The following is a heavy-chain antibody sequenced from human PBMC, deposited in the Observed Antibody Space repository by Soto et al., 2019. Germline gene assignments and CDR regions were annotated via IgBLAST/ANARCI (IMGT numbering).Heavy chain of an antibody. CDR1: GFTFSSYS. D-gene: IGHD1-1*01. J-gene: IGHJ3*02. V-gene: IGHV3-21*01. CDR3: ARDGAYNWNDVTLAFDI. CDR2: ISSSSSYI. Sequence: GGSLRLSCAASGFTFSSYSMNCVRQAPGKGLVWVSSISSSSSYIYYADSVKGRFTISGDNAKNSLYLQMNSLRAEDTAVYYCARDGAYNWNDVTLAFDIWGQGTMVTVSS.